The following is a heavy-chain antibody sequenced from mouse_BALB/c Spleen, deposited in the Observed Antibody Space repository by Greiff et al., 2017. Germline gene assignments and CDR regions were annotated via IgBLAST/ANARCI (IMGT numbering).Heavy chain of an antibody. D-gene: IGHD1-1*01. Sequence: EVQLQQSGAELVKPGASVKLSCTASGFNIKDTYMHWVKQRPEQGLEWIGRIDPANGNTKYDPKFQGKATITADTSSNTAYLQLSSLTSEDTAVYYCARSGGSSPMDYWGQGTSGTVSS. CDR1: GFNIKDTY. CDR2: IDPANGNT. CDR3: ARSGGSSPMDY. J-gene: IGHJ4*01. V-gene: IGHV14-3*02.